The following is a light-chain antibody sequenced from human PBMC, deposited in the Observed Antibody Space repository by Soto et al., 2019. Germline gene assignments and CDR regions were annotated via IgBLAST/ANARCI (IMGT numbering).Light chain of an antibody. CDR1: SGHSSYA. Sequence: QSVLTQSPSASASLGASVKLTCTLSSGHSSYAIAWHQQQPEKGPRYLMKLNSDGSHSKWDGIPDRFSGSSSGAERYLTISSLQSEDEADYYCQTWGTGIWVFGGGTKLTVL. CDR3: QTWGTGIWV. V-gene: IGLV4-69*01. CDR2: LNSDGSH. J-gene: IGLJ3*02.